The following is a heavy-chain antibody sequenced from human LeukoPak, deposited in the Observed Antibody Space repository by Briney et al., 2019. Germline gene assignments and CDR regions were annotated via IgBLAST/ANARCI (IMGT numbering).Heavy chain of an antibody. J-gene: IGHJ4*02. CDR3: ARHLLGAVVPEY. V-gene: IGHV3-48*01. CDR1: GFTIRSYG. D-gene: IGHD2-15*01. Sequence: PGGSLRLSCVASGFTIRSYGMNWVRRAPGKGLEWVSYISSSSSTIYYADSVKGRFTISRDNAKNSLYLQMNSLRAEDTAVYYCARHLLGAVVPEYWGQGTLVTVSS. CDR2: ISSSSSTI.